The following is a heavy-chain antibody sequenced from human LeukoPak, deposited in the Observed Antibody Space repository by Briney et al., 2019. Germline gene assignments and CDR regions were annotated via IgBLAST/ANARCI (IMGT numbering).Heavy chain of an antibody. J-gene: IGHJ5*02. Sequence: GGSLRLSCAASGFTFNHHWMSWVRQAPGKGLEWVANIKQDESEEYYADSVKGRFTISGDNAKNSLYLQMNSLRAEDTALYYCAKGLHYYDSSGYYPNWFDPWGQGTLVTVSS. CDR1: GFTFNHHW. CDR2: IKQDESEE. D-gene: IGHD3-22*01. V-gene: IGHV3-7*03. CDR3: AKGLHYYDSSGYYPNWFDP.